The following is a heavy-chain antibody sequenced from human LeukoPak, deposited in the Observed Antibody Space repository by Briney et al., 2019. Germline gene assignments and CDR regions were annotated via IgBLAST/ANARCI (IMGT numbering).Heavy chain of an antibody. V-gene: IGHV1-46*01. CDR2: INPSGGST. Sequence: ASVKVSFKASGYTFTSYYMHWVRQAPGQGLEWMGIINPSGGSTSYAQKFQGRVTMTRDTSTSTVYMELSSLRSEDTAVYYCARGVLERDSSGWYDSRAAFDIWGQGTMVTVSS. J-gene: IGHJ3*02. CDR3: ARGVLERDSSGWYDSRAAFDI. D-gene: IGHD6-19*01. CDR1: GYTFTSYY.